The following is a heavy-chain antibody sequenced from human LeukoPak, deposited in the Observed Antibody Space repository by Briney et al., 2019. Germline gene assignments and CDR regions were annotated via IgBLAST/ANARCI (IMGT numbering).Heavy chain of an antibody. Sequence: GGSLRLSCAASGFTFSNYAMSWVRQAPGKGLEWVSGIPVSGGRTYYADSVEGRFTISRDNSKNTLYPQMNSLRVEDTAIYYCAKLSGDYWGQGALVTVSS. V-gene: IGHV3-23*01. CDR2: IPVSGGRT. CDR3: AKLSGDY. J-gene: IGHJ4*02. CDR1: GFTFSNYA.